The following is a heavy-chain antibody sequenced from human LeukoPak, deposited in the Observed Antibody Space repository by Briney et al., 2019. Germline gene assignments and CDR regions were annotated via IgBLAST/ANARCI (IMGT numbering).Heavy chain of an antibody. CDR2: ISGSGTSI. V-gene: IGHV3-48*03. J-gene: IGHJ6*03. Sequence: GGSLRLSCAASGFTFSNYEINWVRQAPGRGLEWISYISGSGTSIYHANSVKGRFTISRDNAKNSVYLQMNSLRAEDTAVYYCARAEDTAMVTFYMDVWGKGTTVTVSS. D-gene: IGHD5-18*01. CDR1: GFTFSNYE. CDR3: ARAEDTAMVTFYMDV.